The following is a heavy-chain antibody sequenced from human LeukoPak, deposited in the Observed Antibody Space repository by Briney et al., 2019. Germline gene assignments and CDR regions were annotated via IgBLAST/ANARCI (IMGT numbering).Heavy chain of an antibody. CDR1: GYSFTSYW. Sequence: GESLKISCKGSGYSFTSYWIGWVRQMPGKGLEWMGIIYPGDSDTRYSPSFQGQVTISADKSISTAYLQWSSLKASDTAVYYCAVNYYSNYYGMDVWGQGTTVTVSS. J-gene: IGHJ6*02. CDR2: IYPGDSDT. V-gene: IGHV5-51*01. CDR3: AVNYYSNYYGMDV. D-gene: IGHD1-26*01.